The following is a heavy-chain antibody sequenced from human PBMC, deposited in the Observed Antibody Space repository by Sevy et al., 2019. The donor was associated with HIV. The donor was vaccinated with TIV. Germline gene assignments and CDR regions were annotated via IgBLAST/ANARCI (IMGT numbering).Heavy chain of an antibody. CDR3: TRDLPPSATTVAHFDY. Sequence: GSLRLSCAASGCTFSSYEMNWVRQDPGKGLEWVSFISYSGSTISYSDSVKGRFTISRDNAKNSLFLQMNSLRAEDTAVYYCTRDLPPSATTVAHFDYWGQGTLVTVSS. CDR2: ISYSGSTI. D-gene: IGHD4-17*01. V-gene: IGHV3-48*03. J-gene: IGHJ4*02. CDR1: GCTFSSYE.